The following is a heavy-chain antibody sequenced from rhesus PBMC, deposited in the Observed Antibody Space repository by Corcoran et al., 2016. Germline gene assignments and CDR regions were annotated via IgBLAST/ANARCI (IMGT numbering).Heavy chain of an antibody. Sequence: QLQLQESGPGLVKPSETLSVTCAVSGGSISSSYWSWIRQAPCQGLEWIGYIYVSGSSPNNNPPLKRRGTRAVDTSKNQLSLKLSSVTTADTAVYYCAKTGSGYSGSWNLFDYWGQGVLVTVSS. CDR2: IYVSGSSP. D-gene: IGHD6-25*01. CDR3: AKTGSGYSGSWNLFDY. CDR1: GGSISSSY. V-gene: IGHV4-169*01. J-gene: IGHJ4*01.